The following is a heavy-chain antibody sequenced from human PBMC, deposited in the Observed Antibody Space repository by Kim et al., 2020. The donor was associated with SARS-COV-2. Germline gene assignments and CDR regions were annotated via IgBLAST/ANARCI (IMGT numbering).Heavy chain of an antibody. D-gene: IGHD3-22*01. Sequence: SETLSLTCTVSGDSISSSFNYWGWIRQPPGKGLEWIWSVYHSGTTYDSPSLKSRVTVSVDTSKNEFSLKVTSVTAADTAVYFCARLPHDSSGYVDCWGQGILVTVSS. V-gene: IGHV4-39*01. CDR2: VYHSGTT. CDR3: ARLPHDSSGYVDC. J-gene: IGHJ4*02. CDR1: GDSISSSFNY.